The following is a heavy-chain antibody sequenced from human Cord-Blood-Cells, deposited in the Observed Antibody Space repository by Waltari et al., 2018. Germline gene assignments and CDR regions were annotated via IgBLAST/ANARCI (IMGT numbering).Heavy chain of an antibody. J-gene: IGHJ4*02. V-gene: IGHV3-23*01. CDR2: ISGSGGST. CDR3: AKDLTAGGFDY. D-gene: IGHD3-16*01. CDR1: GLIFGSSA. Sequence: VQLLESGGGLVQPGGSLRLSCAASGLIFGSSALSRVRQAPGKGLEWVSAISGSGGSTYYADSVKGRFTISRDNSKNTLYLQMNSLRAEDTAVYYCAKDLTAGGFDYWGQGTLVTVSS.